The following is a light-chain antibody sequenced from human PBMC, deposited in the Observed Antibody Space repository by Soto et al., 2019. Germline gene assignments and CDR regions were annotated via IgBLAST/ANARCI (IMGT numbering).Light chain of an antibody. J-gene: IGKJ1*01. CDR1: QSVSSN. CDR2: GAS. V-gene: IGKV3-15*01. CDR3: QQYNNWPPMA. Sequence: EIVMTQSPSTLSVSPGERATLSCRASQSVSSNLAWYQQKPGQAPRLLIYGASTRTTGIPARFSCSGSGTEFTLPISSLQSEDFAVYYCQQYNNWPPMAFGQGTKVEI.